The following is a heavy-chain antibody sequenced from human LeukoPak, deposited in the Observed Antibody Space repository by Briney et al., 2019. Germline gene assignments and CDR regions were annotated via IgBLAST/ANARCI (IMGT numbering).Heavy chain of an antibody. V-gene: IGHV1-69*04. CDR2: IIPIFGIA. CDR3: ARDRGQLWTGGFDY. J-gene: IGHJ4*02. CDR1: GGTFSSYA. Sequence: GASVKVSCKASGGTFSSYAISWVRQAPGQGLEWMGSIIPIFGIANYAQKFQGRVTITADKSTSTAYMELSSLRSEHTAVYYCARDRGQLWTGGFDYWGQGTLVTVSS. D-gene: IGHD5-18*01.